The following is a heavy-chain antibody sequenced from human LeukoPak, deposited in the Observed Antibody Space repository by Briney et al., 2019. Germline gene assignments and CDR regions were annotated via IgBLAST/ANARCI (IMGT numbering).Heavy chain of an antibody. V-gene: IGHV3-11*01. CDR3: ARGGKISYYDSSGYRKSPLDY. CDR2: ISSSGSTI. CDR1: GFTFSDYY. Sequence: GGSLRLSCAASGFTFSDYYMSWIRQAPGKGLEWGSYISSSGSTIYYADSVKGRFTISRDNAKNSLYLQMNSLRAEDTAVYYCARGGKISYYDSSGYRKSPLDYWGQGTLVTVSS. D-gene: IGHD3-22*01. J-gene: IGHJ4*02.